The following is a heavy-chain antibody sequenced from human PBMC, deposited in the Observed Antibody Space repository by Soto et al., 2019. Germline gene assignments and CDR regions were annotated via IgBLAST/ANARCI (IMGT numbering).Heavy chain of an antibody. Sequence: QVQLVESGGGVVQPGRSLRLSCAASGFTFSSYAMHWVRQAPGKGLEWVAVISYDGSNKYYADSVKGRFTISRDNSKNTLYLQMNSLRAEDTAVYYCARDREYNRFDPWGQGTLVTVSS. CDR2: ISYDGSNK. CDR3: ARDREYNRFDP. CDR1: GFTFSSYA. J-gene: IGHJ5*02. V-gene: IGHV3-30-3*01.